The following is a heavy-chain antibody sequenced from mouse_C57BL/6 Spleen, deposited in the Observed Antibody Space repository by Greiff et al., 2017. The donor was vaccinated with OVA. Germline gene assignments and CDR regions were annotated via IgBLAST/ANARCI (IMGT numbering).Heavy chain of an antibody. V-gene: IGHV1-52*01. D-gene: IGHD2-1*01. CDR3: AREEGGYGNYAY. Sequence: QVQLKQPGAELVRPGSSVKLSCKASGYTFTSYWMHWVKQRPIQGLEWIGNIDPSDSETHYNQKFKDKATLTVDKSSSTAYMQLSSLTSEDSAVYYCAREEGGYGNYAYWGQGTTLTVSS. CDR1: GYTFTSYW. CDR2: IDPSDSET. J-gene: IGHJ2*01.